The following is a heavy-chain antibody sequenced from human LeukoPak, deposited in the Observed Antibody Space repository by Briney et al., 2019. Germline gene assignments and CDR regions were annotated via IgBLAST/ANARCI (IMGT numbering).Heavy chain of an antibody. J-gene: IGHJ4*02. CDR2: INPNSGGA. D-gene: IGHD1-1*01. CDR3: AKSLEEFFGASYYFDY. CDR1: VYTFTAYY. V-gene: IGHV1-2*02. Sequence: ASVNVSFKASVYTFTAYYIHWVRQAPGQGLEWMGWINPNSGGAIFAQKFQARVTMTRDTSVSTAYMELSSLRSDDTAVYYCAKSLEEFFGASYYFDYWGQGTLITVSS.